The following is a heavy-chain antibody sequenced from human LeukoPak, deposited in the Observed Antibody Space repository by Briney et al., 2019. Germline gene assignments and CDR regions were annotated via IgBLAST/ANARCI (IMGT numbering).Heavy chain of an antibody. CDR3: ARGGYYYDSRNYPSFGGLNFAY. J-gene: IGHJ4*02. CDR2: IYHPGST. Sequence: SGTLSLTCSVSGASINSYYWSWIRQPPGRGLEWIGYIYHPGSTNYNSSFRSQVTISVDTSKNQVSLRLSPVTAADTAVYYCARGGYYYDSRNYPSFGGLNFAYWGQGSLVTVSS. V-gene: IGHV4-59*07. CDR1: GASINSYY. D-gene: IGHD3-22*01.